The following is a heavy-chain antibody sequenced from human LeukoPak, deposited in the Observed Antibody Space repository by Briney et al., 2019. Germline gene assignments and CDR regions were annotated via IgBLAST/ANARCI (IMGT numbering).Heavy chain of an antibody. D-gene: IGHD2-2*01. CDR1: GFTFSSYA. V-gene: IGHV3-30*01. CDR2: ISYDGSNT. J-gene: IGHJ4*02. Sequence: PGGSLRLSCSASGFTFSSYAMQWVRQAPGKRLEWVSVISYDGSNTSYADSVKGRFTISRDNAKNTLYLHMNSLRAEGTAVYCFSRGGDVVAAAATLFDYGGEGTLVTV. CDR3: SRGGDVVAAAATLFDY.